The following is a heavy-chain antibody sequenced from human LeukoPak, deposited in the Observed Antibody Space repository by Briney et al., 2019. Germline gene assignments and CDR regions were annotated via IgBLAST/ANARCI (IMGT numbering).Heavy chain of an antibody. CDR1: GYTFTGYY. CDR2: INPDSGGT. Sequence: ASVKVSCKTSGYTFTGYYIHWVRQAPGQGLEWTGWINPDSGGTNYAQKFQGRVTMTRDTSISAGYMELSGLRPDDTAVFYCARVRGDSSWYGLDYWGQRTLVSVSS. J-gene: IGHJ4*02. CDR3: ARVRGDSSWYGLDY. V-gene: IGHV1-2*02. D-gene: IGHD6-13*01.